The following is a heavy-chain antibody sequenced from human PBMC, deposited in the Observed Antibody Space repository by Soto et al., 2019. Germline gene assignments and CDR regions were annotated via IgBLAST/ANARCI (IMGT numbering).Heavy chain of an antibody. Sequence: GGSLRLSCAASGFTVSNYGMHWVRQAPGKGLEWVAVISYDGSNKYYADSVKGRFTISRDNSKNTLYLQMNSLRAEDTAVYYCAKPLGDWNYGYFDYWGQGTLVTVS. CDR2: ISYDGSNK. J-gene: IGHJ4*02. V-gene: IGHV3-30*18. CDR1: GFTVSNYG. D-gene: IGHD1-7*01. CDR3: AKPLGDWNYGYFDY.